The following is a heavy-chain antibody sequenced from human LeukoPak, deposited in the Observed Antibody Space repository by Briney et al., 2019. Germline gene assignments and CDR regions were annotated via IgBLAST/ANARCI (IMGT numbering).Heavy chain of an antibody. V-gene: IGHV3-48*03. D-gene: IGHD1-1*01. Sequence: PGGSLRLSCAGSGFIVSSVEMNWVREAPGKGLEWISFIATDGSINYADSVKGRFTLSRDSAQNSLYLHMNSLRAEDTALYYCARLQLGALNAFEIWGQGTMVTVSS. CDR2: IATDGSI. J-gene: IGHJ3*02. CDR3: ARLQLGALNAFEI. CDR1: GFIVSSVE.